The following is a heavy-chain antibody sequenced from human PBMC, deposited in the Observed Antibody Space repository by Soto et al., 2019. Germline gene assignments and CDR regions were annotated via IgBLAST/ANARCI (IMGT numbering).Heavy chain of an antibody. CDR3: ARGTGTYDYFDY. CDR2: ISRSSTYK. CDR1: GFTFSAYS. Sequence: EVQLVESGGGLVQPGGSLRLSCAASGFTFSAYSMNWVRQAPGKGLEWVSSISRSSTYKYYADSVEGRFTISRDNAKNSLYLQMNSLRAEDTAVYYCARGTGTYDYFDYWGQGILVTVSS. D-gene: IGHD3-9*01. J-gene: IGHJ4*02. V-gene: IGHV3-21*01.